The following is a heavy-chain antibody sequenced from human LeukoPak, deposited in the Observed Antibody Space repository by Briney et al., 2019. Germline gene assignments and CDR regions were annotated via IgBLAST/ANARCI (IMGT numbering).Heavy chain of an antibody. CDR1: GGSFSGYY. D-gene: IGHD3-22*01. J-gene: IGHJ6*03. CDR2: INHSGST. CDR3: ARSRNYYDSSGYYFPYYYYMDV. Sequence: SETLSLTCAVYGGSFSGYYWSRIRQPPGKGLEWIGEINHSGSTNYNPSLKSRVTISVDTSKNQFSLKLSSVTAADTAVYYCARSRNYYDSSGYYFPYYYYMDVWGKGTTVTVSS. V-gene: IGHV4-34*01.